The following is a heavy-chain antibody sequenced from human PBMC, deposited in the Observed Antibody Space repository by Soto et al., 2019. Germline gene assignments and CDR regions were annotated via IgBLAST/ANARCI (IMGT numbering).Heavy chain of an antibody. J-gene: IGHJ4*02. CDR3: ARDGWYCSRRSCYYFDS. V-gene: IGHV1-69*01. CDR2: IIPIFGTA. CDR1: GGTFSSYA. D-gene: IGHD2-15*01. Sequence: QVQLVQSGAEVKKPGSSVKVSCKASGGTFSSYAISWVRQAPGQGLEWMGAIIPIFGTANSAQKFQGRVTITADESTSTTYMELSSLRSEHTAVYYCARDGWYCSRRSCYYFDSCGQGTLVTVSS.